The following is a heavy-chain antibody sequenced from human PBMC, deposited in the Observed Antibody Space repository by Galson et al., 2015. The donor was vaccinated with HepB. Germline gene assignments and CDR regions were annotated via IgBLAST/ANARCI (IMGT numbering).Heavy chain of an antibody. D-gene: IGHD3-3*01. CDR2: ISSSGSTI. J-gene: IGHJ3*02. CDR1: GFTFSDYY. CDR3: ARDGTGYYDFWSGYYTDAFDI. V-gene: IGHV3-11*01. Sequence: SLRLSCAASGFTFSDYYMSWIRQAPGKGLEWVSYISSSGSTIYYADSVKGRFTISRDNAKNSLYLQMNSLRAEDTAVYYRARDGTGYYDFWSGYYTDAFDIWGQGTMVTVSS.